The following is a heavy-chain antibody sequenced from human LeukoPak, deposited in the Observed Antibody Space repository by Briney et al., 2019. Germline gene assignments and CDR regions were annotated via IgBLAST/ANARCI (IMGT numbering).Heavy chain of an antibody. CDR2: MNPNSGNT. CDR3: ATWYYYDSSDYYLADY. D-gene: IGHD3-22*01. J-gene: IGHJ4*02. V-gene: IGHV1-8*01. Sequence: ASVKVSCKASGYTFTSYDINWVRQATGQGLEWMGWMNPNSGNTGYAQKFQGRVTMTRNTSISTAYMELSSLRSEDTAVYYCATWYYYDSSDYYLADYWGQGTLVTVSS. CDR1: GYTFTSYD.